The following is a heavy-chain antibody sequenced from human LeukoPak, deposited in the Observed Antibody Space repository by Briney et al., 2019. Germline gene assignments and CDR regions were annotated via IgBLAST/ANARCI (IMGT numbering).Heavy chain of an antibody. Sequence: GESLQISYKGSGYIFTSYWISWVRQMPGKGLEWMGRIDPSDSYTNYSPSFQGHVTISADKSISTAYLQWSSLKASDTAMYYCARQGVGYCSSTSCYAYKHWGQGTLVTVSS. J-gene: IGHJ1*01. CDR2: IDPSDSYT. CDR1: GYIFTSYW. CDR3: ARQGVGYCSSTSCYAYKH. V-gene: IGHV5-10-1*01. D-gene: IGHD2-2*01.